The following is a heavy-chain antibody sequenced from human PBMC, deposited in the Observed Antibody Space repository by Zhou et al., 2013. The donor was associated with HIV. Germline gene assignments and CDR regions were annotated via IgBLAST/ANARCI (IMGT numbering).Heavy chain of an antibody. CDR2: INPNSGGT. CDR1: GYTFTGYY. Sequence: QVRLVQSGGDVKKPGASVKVSCKASGYTFTGYYMHWVRQAPGQGLEWMGWINPNSGGTNYAQKFQGRVTMTRDTSISTAYMELSRLRSDDTAVYYCARGKGAVRGVMSYYYYGMDVWGQGTTVTVSS. D-gene: IGHD3-10*01. V-gene: IGHV1-2*02. CDR3: ARGKGAVRGVMSYYYYGMDV. J-gene: IGHJ6*02.